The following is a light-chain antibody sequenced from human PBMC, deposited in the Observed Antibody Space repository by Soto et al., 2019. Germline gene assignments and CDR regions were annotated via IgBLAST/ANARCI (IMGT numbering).Light chain of an antibody. V-gene: IGKV1-5*03. CDR2: KAS. Sequence: DIQMTQSPSTLSVSVGDRVTITCRASQSISSWLAWYQQRPGKAPKLLIYKASSLGSGVPTRFSGSGSGTECTLTICSLQPDDFAAYYCQHYNFYPCLFGPGTKVEIK. CDR1: QSISSW. J-gene: IGKJ1*01. CDR3: QHYNFYPCL.